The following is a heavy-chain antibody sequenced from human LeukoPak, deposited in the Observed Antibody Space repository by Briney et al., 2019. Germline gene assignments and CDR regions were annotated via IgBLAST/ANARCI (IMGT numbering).Heavy chain of an antibody. CDR1: GYSFTSYW. CDR2: IYPGDSDT. D-gene: IGHD2-2*01. CDR3: ARPRYCSSTSCSGYFDY. Sequence: GESLKISCKGSGYSFTSYWIGWVRQMPGEGLEWMGIIYPGDSDTRYSPSFQGQFTISADKSISTAYLQWSSLKASDTAIYYCARPRYCSSTSCSGYFDYWGQGTLVTVSS. V-gene: IGHV5-51*01. J-gene: IGHJ4*02.